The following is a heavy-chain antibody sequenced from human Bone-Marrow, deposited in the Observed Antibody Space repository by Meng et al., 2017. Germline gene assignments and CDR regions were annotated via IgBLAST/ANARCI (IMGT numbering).Heavy chain of an antibody. D-gene: IGHD6-19*01. CDR1: GGSISTSGSY. CDR3: VRSSAWVRTGFDP. J-gene: IGHJ5*02. V-gene: IGHV4-39*01. Sequence: QPQLQESGPGLVRPSEALSLTGSVSGGSISTSGSYWGWIRQPPGKGLEWIGSIGHSGFTYYTPSLKSRVTVSIDTSRNQFSLWLTSVTAADTAVYYCVRSSAWVRTGFDPWGQGTLVTVSS. CDR2: IGHSGFT.